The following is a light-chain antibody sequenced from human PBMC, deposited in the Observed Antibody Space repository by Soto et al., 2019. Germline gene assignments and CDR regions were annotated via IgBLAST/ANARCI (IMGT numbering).Light chain of an antibody. CDR3: QQRNDWRRGT. V-gene: IGKV3-11*01. Sequence: EIVLTQSPGTLSLSPGERATLSCRASQSVYRSLAWYQQTPGQAPRLLIYDASNRATGVPARFSGSGSGTAFTLTISSLEPEDFAVYYCQQRNDWRRGTFGQGTRREIK. CDR1: QSVYRS. J-gene: IGKJ5*01. CDR2: DAS.